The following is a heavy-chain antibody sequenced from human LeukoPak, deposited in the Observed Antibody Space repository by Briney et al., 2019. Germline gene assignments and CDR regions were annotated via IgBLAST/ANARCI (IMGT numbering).Heavy chain of an antibody. V-gene: IGHV4-4*02. CDR2: MYLSGTT. Sequence: PSGTLSLTCTVSGDSINSLDLWSWVRQPPGKGLEWIGEMYLSGTTHSNPSVKSRVTISIDKSKNQFFLNLSSVTAADTAVYYCAGLVGRYSSGLYYYYFDYWGQGALVTVSS. CDR3: AGLVGRYSSGLYYYYFDY. CDR1: GDSINSLDL. J-gene: IGHJ4*02. D-gene: IGHD3-22*01.